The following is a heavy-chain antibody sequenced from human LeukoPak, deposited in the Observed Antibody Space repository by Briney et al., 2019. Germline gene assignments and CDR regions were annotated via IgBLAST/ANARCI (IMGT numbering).Heavy chain of an antibody. D-gene: IGHD2-2*01. CDR2: IYSGGST. Sequence: GGSLRLSCAASGFTVSSKYMSWVRQAPGKGLEWVSVIYSGGSTYYADSVKGRFTISRDNSKNTLYLQMNSLRAEDTAVYYCATLGYCSSTSCSPDYFDYWGQGTLVTVSS. CDR3: ATLGYCSSTSCSPDYFDY. V-gene: IGHV3-66*04. CDR1: GFTVSSKY. J-gene: IGHJ4*02.